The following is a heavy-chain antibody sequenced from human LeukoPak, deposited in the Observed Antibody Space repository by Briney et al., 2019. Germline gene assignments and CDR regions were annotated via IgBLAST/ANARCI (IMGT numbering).Heavy chain of an antibody. CDR3: ARVSSVWIKDYYYYMDV. CDR1: GGSISSSNW. J-gene: IGHJ6*03. D-gene: IGHD5-12*01. Sequence: SGTLSLTCAVSGGSISSSNWWSWVRQPPGKGLEWIGEIYHSGSTNYNPSLKSRVTISVDTSKNRFSLKVSSVTAADTAVYYCARVSSVWIKDYYYYMDVWGKGTTVTVSS. CDR2: IYHSGST. V-gene: IGHV4-4*02.